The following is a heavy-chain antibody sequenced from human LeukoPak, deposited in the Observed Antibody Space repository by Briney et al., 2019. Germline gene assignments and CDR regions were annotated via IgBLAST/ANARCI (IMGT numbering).Heavy chain of an antibody. Sequence: GASVTVSCKASGYTFTSYGISWVRQAPGQGPEWMGWISAYNGNTNYAQKLQGRVTMTTDTSTSTAYMELRSLRSDDTAVYYCARDQLPGYYYYYMDVWGKGTTVTVSS. CDR2: ISAYNGNT. D-gene: IGHD2-2*01. J-gene: IGHJ6*03. CDR3: ARDQLPGYYYYYMDV. V-gene: IGHV1-18*01. CDR1: GYTFTSYG.